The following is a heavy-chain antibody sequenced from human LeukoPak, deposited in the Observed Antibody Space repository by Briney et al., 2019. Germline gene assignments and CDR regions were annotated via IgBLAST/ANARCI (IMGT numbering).Heavy chain of an antibody. V-gene: IGHV1-69*05. J-gene: IGHJ1*01. Sequence: SVKVSXKASGGTFSSYAISWVRQAPGQGLEWMGGIIPIFGTANYAQKFQGRVTITTDESTSTAYMELSSLRSEDTAVYYCARLLVAATPVGYFQHWGQGTLVTVSS. CDR1: GGTFSSYA. D-gene: IGHD2-15*01. CDR3: ARLLVAATPVGYFQH. CDR2: IIPIFGTA.